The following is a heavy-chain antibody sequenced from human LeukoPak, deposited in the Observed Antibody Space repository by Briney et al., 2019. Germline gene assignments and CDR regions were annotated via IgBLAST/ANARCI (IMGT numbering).Heavy chain of an antibody. V-gene: IGHV3-74*03. Sequence: GGSLRLSCAAPGFTFSSYWMHWVRQAPGKGLMWVSRINSDGSSITYADSVKGRFTISRDNAKNTLYLQMNSLRVEDTAVYYCAREGRVSGYDFDCWGQGTLVTVSS. CDR2: INSDGSSI. CDR3: AREGRVSGYDFDC. D-gene: IGHD5-12*01. CDR1: GFTFSSYW. J-gene: IGHJ4*02.